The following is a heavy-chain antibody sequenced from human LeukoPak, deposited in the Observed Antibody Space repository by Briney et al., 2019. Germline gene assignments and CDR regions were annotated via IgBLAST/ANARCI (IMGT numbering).Heavy chain of an antibody. D-gene: IGHD3-10*01. CDR3: AKILFGDYADMDV. CDR2: IIDSGGST. J-gene: IGHJ6*02. V-gene: IGHV3-23*01. CDR1: GFTFSSYA. Sequence: GGSLRLSCAASGFTFSSYAMSWVRQAPGKGLEWVSAIIDSGGSTYYADSVKGRFTISRDNFKNTLYLQMNTLRAEDTAVYYCAKILFGDYADMDVWGQGTTVTVSS.